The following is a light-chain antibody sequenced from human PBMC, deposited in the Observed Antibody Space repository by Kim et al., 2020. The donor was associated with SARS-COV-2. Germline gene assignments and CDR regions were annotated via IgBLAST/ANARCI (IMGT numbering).Light chain of an antibody. V-gene: IGLV2-14*03. Sequence: GRSITISCTGTSSAVGGYNYVSWYQQHPGKAPKLMIYDVSNRPSGVSNRFSGSKSGNTASLTISGLQAEDEADYYCSSYTSSSTDVFGTGTKVTVL. CDR1: SSAVGGYNY. CDR3: SSYTSSSTDV. J-gene: IGLJ1*01. CDR2: DVS.